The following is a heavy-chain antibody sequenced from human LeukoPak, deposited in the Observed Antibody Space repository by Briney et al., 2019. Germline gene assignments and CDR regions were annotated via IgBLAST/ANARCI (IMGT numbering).Heavy chain of an antibody. Sequence: PGGSLRLSCAASGFTFSSYSMNWVRQAPGKGLEWVSSISSSSSYIYYADSVKGRFTISRDNAKNSLYLQMNSLRAEDTAVYYCARDGGNGYKPNRRPFFDYWGQGTLVTVSS. V-gene: IGHV3-21*01. J-gene: IGHJ4*02. CDR2: ISSSSSYI. D-gene: IGHD5-24*01. CDR3: ARDGGNGYKPNRRPFFDY. CDR1: GFTFSSYS.